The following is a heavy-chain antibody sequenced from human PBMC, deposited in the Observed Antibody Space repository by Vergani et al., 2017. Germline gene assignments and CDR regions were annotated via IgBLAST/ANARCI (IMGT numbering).Heavy chain of an antibody. CDR1: GGSISSGGYS. V-gene: IGHV4-30-2*01. CDR2: IYHSGSS. D-gene: IGHD3-10*02. J-gene: IGHJ5*02. Sequence: QLQLQESGSGLVKPSQTLSLTCAVSGGSISSGGYSWSWIRQPPGKGLEWIGYIYHSGSSYYNPSLKSRVTISVDRSQNQFSLKLSSVTAADTAVYYCASLYGRSENWFDPWGQGTLVTVSS. CDR3: ASLYGRSENWFDP.